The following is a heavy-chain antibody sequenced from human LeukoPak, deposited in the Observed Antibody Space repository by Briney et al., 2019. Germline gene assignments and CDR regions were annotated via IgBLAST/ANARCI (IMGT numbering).Heavy chain of an antibody. J-gene: IGHJ4*02. V-gene: IGHV3-23*01. CDR3: AKEPRVCPRVPSPCH. CDR1: RFTFTSYA. Sequence: PGGSLRLSCAASRFTFTSYAMISVRQAPGKGLEWVSAISGSGGSTYYADSVKGRFTISRDNSKSTLFLQMNSLRAEDTAVYYCAKEPRVCPRVPSPCHWGQGTLVTVSS. D-gene: IGHD3-10*01. CDR2: ISGSGGST.